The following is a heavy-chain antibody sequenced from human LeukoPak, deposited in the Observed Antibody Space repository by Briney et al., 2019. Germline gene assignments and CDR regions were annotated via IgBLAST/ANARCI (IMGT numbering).Heavy chain of an antibody. J-gene: IGHJ4*02. D-gene: IGHD3-10*01. V-gene: IGHV1-69*04. CDR1: GYTFTSFG. CDR2: IIPILGIA. Sequence: ASVKVSCKASGYTFTSFGISWVRQAPGQGLEWMGRIIPILGIANYAQKFQGRVTITADKSTSTAYMELSSLRSEDTAVYYCAREYGSGSYYNDYWGQGTLVTVSS. CDR3: AREYGSGSYYNDY.